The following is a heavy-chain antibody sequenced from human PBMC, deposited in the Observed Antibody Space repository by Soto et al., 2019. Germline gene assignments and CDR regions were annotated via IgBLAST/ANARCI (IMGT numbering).Heavy chain of an antibody. D-gene: IGHD4-17*01. V-gene: IGHV3-23*01. Sequence: GGSLRLSCAASGFPFRNYAMTWARQAPGKGLEWVSSLLRSGSSAYYADSVRGRFTISSDTSANSLYLQMDNLRAEDTAIYYCEKDAISGDGIWLMDSWGQGTVVTVSS. CDR3: EKDAISGDGIWLMDS. CDR1: GFPFRNYA. CDR2: LLRSGSSA. J-gene: IGHJ5*02.